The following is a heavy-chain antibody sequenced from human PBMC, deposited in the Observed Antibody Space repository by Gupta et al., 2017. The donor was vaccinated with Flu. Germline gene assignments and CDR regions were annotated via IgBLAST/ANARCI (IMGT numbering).Heavy chain of an antibody. D-gene: IGHD3-10*01. J-gene: IGHJ4*02. CDR1: GGSFSGYN. V-gene: IGHV4-34*01. CDR3: ASGGATYGR. Sequence: QVQLQQWGAGLLKPSETLSLICSVYGGSFSGYNWSWIRQSPGKGLEWIGETNDSGRTKYNPSLEGRVSISVDTSKNQFSLKVNSRTAADTAVYYCASGGATYGRWGQGTLVTVSS. CDR2: TNDSGRT.